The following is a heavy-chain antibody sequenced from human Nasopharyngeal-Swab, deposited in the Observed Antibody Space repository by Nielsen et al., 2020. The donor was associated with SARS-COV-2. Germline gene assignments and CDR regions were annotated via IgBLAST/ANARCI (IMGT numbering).Heavy chain of an antibody. D-gene: IGHD5-24*01. CDR2: VYPGNSEV. Sequence: GESLKISCMASGYSFVNHWIGWVRQKPGKGLEWMGMVYPGNSEVAYSSSFQGQVTISADKSTNTAYVQWKRLRASDSGMYFCARRAARDGYNYEVDPWGQGTLVTVSS. CDR3: ARRAARDGYNYEVDP. J-gene: IGHJ5*02. V-gene: IGHV5-51*01. CDR1: GYSFVNHW.